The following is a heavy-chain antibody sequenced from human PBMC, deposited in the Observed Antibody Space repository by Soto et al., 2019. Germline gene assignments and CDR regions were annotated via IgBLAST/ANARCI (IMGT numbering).Heavy chain of an antibody. D-gene: IGHD3-16*01. V-gene: IGHV4-34*01. J-gene: IGHJ6*02. Sequence: AETLSLTCAVYGGSFSGYSWTWLRQPPGKGLEWIGEINHSGTTDYNPALKSRVTMSVDTSKNQFSLRVTSVTAADTAVYFCARGMLDAWRHPFYGMDFWDQGTTVPLSS. CDR1: GGSFSGYS. CDR3: ARGMLDAWRHPFYGMDF. CDR2: INHSGTT.